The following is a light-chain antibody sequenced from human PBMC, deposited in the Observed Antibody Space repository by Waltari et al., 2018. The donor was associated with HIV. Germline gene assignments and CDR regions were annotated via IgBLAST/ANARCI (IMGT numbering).Light chain of an antibody. V-gene: IGLV4-69*01. CDR3: QTWGAGIVV. CDR2: GNSDGSL. J-gene: IGLJ2*01. Sequence: QVVLTQSPSASASLGASVKITCTLSSGHTTYAIAWPPQQPEKGPRFLMKGNSDGSLTKGDEIPDRFSGSASGPERSLTISSLQSEDEGDYYCQTWGAGIVVFGGGTKLSVL. CDR1: SGHTTYA.